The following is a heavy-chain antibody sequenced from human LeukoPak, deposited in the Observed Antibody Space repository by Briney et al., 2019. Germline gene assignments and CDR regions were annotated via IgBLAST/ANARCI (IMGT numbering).Heavy chain of an antibody. CDR1: GGSISSSNW. Sequence: PSETLSLTCAVSGGSISSSNWWSWVRQPPGKGLEWIGEIYHSGSTNYNPSLKSRVTISVDKSKNQFSLKLSSVTAADTAVYYCVRHIVVVTAIRYDAFDIWGQGTMVTVSS. CDR3: VRHIVVVTAIRYDAFDI. V-gene: IGHV4-4*02. J-gene: IGHJ3*02. D-gene: IGHD2-21*02. CDR2: IYHSGST.